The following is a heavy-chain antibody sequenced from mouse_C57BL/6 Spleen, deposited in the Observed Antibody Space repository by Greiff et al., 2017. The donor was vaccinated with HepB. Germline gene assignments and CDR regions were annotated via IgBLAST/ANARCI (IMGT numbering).Heavy chain of an antibody. CDR1: GYTFTSYW. CDR2: IHPNSGST. CDR3: ARFITTVVAEDY. Sequence: QVQLQQPGAELVKPGASVKLSCKASGYTFTSYWMHWVKQRPGQGLEWIGMIHPNSGSTNYNEKFKSKATLTVDKSSSTAYMQLSSLTSEDSAVYYCARFITTVVAEDYWGQGTTLTVSS. V-gene: IGHV1-64*01. D-gene: IGHD1-1*01. J-gene: IGHJ2*01.